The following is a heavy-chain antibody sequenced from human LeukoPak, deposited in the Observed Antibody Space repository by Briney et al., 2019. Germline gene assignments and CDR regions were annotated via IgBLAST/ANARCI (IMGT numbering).Heavy chain of an antibody. CDR1: GGSISSYY. V-gene: IGHV4-4*09. D-gene: IGHD5-12*01. J-gene: IGHJ4*02. CDR3: ARDQGGYGEPAIFDY. CDR2: IYTSGST. Sequence: SETLSLTCTVSGGSISSYYWSWIRQPPGKGLEWIGYIYTSGSTNYNPSLKSRVTMSVDTSKNQFSLKLSSVTAADTAVYYCARDQGGYGEPAIFDYWGQGTLVTVSS.